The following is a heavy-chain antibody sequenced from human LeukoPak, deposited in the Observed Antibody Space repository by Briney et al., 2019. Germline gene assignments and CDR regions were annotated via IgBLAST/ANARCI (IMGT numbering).Heavy chain of an antibody. J-gene: IGHJ4*02. CDR3: GGFGYEAAIDL. Sequence: GGSLRLSCAASGFMFSTYWMTWVRQAPGKGLEFVANIKPDGSETYYVDSVKGRFTISRDNTKNLVFLQMKSLRGEDAAVYHCGGFGYEAAIDLWGQGPLVTVSS. CDR1: GFMFSTYW. D-gene: IGHD2-15*01. V-gene: IGHV3-7*01. CDR2: IKPDGSET.